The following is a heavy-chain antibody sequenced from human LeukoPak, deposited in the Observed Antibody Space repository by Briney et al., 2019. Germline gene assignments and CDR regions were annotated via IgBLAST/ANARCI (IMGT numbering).Heavy chain of an antibody. V-gene: IGHV1-2*02. J-gene: IGHJ6*03. CDR2: INPNSGGT. Sequence: ASVKVSCKASGYTFTGYYMHWVRQAPGQGLEWMGWINPNSGGTNYAQKFQGRVTMTRDTSISTAYMELSRLRSDDTAVYYCARDSESSSWYRSMYYYYYMDVWGKGTTVTVSS. CDR3: ARDSESSSWYRSMYYYYYMDV. CDR1: GYTFTGYY. D-gene: IGHD6-13*01.